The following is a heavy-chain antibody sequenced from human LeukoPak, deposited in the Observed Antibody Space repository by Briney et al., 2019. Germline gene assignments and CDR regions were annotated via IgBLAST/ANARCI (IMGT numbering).Heavy chain of an antibody. CDR2: MNPNSGNT. CDR3: ARAPSLVRYCSGGSCYRKYYFDY. Sequence: ASVKVSCKASGYTFTSYDINWVRQATGQGLEWMGWMNPNSGNTGYAQKFQGRVTMTRNTSISTAYMELSSLRSEDAAVYYCARAPSLVRYCSGGSCYRKYYFDYWGQGTLVTVSS. V-gene: IGHV1-8*01. J-gene: IGHJ4*02. CDR1: GYTFTSYD. D-gene: IGHD2-15*01.